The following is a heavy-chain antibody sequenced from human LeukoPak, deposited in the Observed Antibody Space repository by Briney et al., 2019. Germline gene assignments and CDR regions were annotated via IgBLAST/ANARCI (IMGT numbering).Heavy chain of an antibody. Sequence: KPGGSLRLSCAASGFTFSSYAMSWVRQAPGKGLEWVSAISGSGGSTYYADSVKGRFTISRDNSKNTLYLQMNSLRAEDTAVYYRAKGTLGYCSSTSCYRPYYYYGMDVWGQGTTVTVSS. CDR2: ISGSGGST. CDR3: AKGTLGYCSSTSCYRPYYYYGMDV. D-gene: IGHD2-2*02. J-gene: IGHJ6*02. CDR1: GFTFSSYA. V-gene: IGHV3-23*01.